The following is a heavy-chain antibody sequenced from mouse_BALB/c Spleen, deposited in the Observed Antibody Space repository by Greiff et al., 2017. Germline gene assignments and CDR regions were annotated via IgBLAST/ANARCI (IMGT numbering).Heavy chain of an antibody. CDR2: ISYSGST. CDR1: GDSITSGY. Sequence: VQLKESGPSLVKPSQTLSLTCSVTGDSITSGYWNWIRKFPGNKLEYMGYISYSGSTYYNPSLKSRISITRDTSKNQYYLQLNSVTTEDTATYYCARIYDGYSSPLYYFDYWGQGTTLTVSS. J-gene: IGHJ2*01. D-gene: IGHD2-3*01. V-gene: IGHV3-8*02. CDR3: ARIYDGYSSPLYYFDY.